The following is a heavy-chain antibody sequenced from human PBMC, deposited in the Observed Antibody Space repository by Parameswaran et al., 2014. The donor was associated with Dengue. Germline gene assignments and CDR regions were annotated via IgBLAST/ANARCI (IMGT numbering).Heavy chain of an antibody. CDR3: ARGRKIVRFLEWYGGGYYYGMDV. Sequence: VRQAPGKGLEWIGEINHSGSTNYNPSLKSRVTISVDTSKNQFSLKLSSVTAADTAVYYCARGRKIVRFLEWYGGGYYYGMDVWGQGTTVTVSS. D-gene: IGHD3-3*01. V-gene: IGHV4-34*01. J-gene: IGHJ6*02. CDR2: INHSGST.